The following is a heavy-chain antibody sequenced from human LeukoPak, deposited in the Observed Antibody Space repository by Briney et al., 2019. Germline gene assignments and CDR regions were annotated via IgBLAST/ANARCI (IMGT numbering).Heavy chain of an antibody. J-gene: IGHJ4*02. CDR3: ARRDDSSGYHKIFDY. CDR1: GGSISSYY. CDR2: IYYSGRT. Sequence: SETLSLTCTVSGGSISSYYWSWIRQPPGKGLEWIGYIYYSGRTNYNPSLKSRVTISVDKSKNEFSLKLSSLTAADTAVYYCARRDDSSGYHKIFDYWGPGTLVTVSS. V-gene: IGHV4-59*08. D-gene: IGHD3-22*01.